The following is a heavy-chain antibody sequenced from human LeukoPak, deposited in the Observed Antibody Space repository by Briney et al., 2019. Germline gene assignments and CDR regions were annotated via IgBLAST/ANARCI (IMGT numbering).Heavy chain of an antibody. Sequence: PGGSLRLSCAASGFTFSSYEMNWVRQAPGRGLEWLSYIGSTGSTIYYADSVKGRFTISRDNAKNFLYIQMKSLRAEDTAVYYGARFSVGIDFLLDYWGQGTLVTVSS. D-gene: IGHD1-26*01. CDR3: ARFSVGIDFLLDY. CDR2: IGSTGSTI. CDR1: GFTFSSYE. V-gene: IGHV3-48*03. J-gene: IGHJ4*02.